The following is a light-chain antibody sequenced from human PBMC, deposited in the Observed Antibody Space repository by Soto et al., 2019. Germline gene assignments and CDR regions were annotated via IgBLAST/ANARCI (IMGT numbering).Light chain of an antibody. V-gene: IGKV3-20*01. CDR2: GAS. J-gene: IGKJ2*01. CDR3: QQYGSSPPFT. Sequence: EIVLTQSPGTLSLSPGERATLSCRASQRVSSSYLACYQQKPGKAPRLLIYGASSRATGIPDRFSGSGSGTDFTLTISRLEPEDFAVYFCQQYGSSPPFTFGQGTKVEI. CDR1: QRVSSSY.